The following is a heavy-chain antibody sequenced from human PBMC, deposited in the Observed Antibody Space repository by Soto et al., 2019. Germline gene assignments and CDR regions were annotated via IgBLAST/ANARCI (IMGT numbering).Heavy chain of an antibody. CDR1: GGTFSSYA. J-gene: IGHJ4*02. Sequence: ASVKVSCKASGGTFSSYAISWVRQAPGQGLEWMGGIIPIFGTANYAQKFQGRVTITADESTSTAYMELSSLRSEDTAVYYCAKTYYYDSSGYYHPPVFDYWGQGTLVTVSS. CDR2: IIPIFGTA. V-gene: IGHV1-69*13. CDR3: AKTYYYDSSGYYHPPVFDY. D-gene: IGHD3-22*01.